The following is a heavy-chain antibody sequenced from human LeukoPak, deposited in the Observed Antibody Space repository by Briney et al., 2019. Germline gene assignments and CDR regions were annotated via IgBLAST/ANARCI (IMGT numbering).Heavy chain of an antibody. Sequence: PGGSLRLSCAASGFTFDDYAMHWVRQAPGKGLEWVSGISWNTGSIGYADSVKGRFTISRDNAKYSLYLQMNSLRAEDTALYYCAKGYSGWYAGCDYWGQGTLVTVSS. CDR2: ISWNTGSI. J-gene: IGHJ4*02. CDR3: AKGYSGWYAGCDY. V-gene: IGHV3-9*01. D-gene: IGHD6-19*01. CDR1: GFTFDDYA.